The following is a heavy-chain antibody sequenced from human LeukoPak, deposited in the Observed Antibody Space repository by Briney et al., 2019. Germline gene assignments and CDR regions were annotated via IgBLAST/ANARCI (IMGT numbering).Heavy chain of an antibody. D-gene: IGHD3-10*01. V-gene: IGHV3-30-3*01. CDR3: ASYITMVRGVIIGDHY. J-gene: IGHJ4*02. CDR1: GFTFSSYA. Sequence: PGGSLRLSCAASGFTFSSYAMHWVRQAPGKGLEWVAVISYDGSNKYYADSVKGRFTISRDNAKNSLYLQMNSLRAEDTAVYYCASYITMVRGVIIGDHYWGQGTLVTVSS. CDR2: ISYDGSNK.